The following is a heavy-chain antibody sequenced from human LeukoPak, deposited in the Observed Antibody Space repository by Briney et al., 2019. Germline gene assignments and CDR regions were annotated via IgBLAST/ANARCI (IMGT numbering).Heavy chain of an antibody. J-gene: IGHJ5*02. V-gene: IGHV4-59*01. Sequence: SETLSLTCTVSGGSISSYYWSWIRQPPGKGLEWIGYIYYSGSTNYNPSLKSRVTISVDTSKNQFSLKLSSVTAADTAVYYCARDGKGSGWYGNWFDPWGQGTLVTVSS. D-gene: IGHD6-19*01. CDR1: GGSISSYY. CDR2: IYYSGST. CDR3: ARDGKGSGWYGNWFDP.